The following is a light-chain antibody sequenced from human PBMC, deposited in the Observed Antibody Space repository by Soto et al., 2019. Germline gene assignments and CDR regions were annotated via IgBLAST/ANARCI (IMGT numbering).Light chain of an antibody. CDR3: CSFAGGYIYV. CDR2: DVN. J-gene: IGLJ1*01. Sequence: QSVLTQPRSVSGSPGQSVTISCTGTSSDVGNYNYVSWYQQHPGKAPKLMIYDVNKRPSGVPDRFSGSKSGNTASLTISGLHADDEADYYCCSFAGGYIYVFGTGTSSPS. V-gene: IGLV2-11*01. CDR1: SSDVGNYNY.